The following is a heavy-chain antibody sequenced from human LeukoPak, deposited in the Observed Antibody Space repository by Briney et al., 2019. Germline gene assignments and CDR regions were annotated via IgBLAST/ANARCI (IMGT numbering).Heavy chain of an antibody. D-gene: IGHD3-16*02. J-gene: IGHJ4*02. CDR3: ATPAWDYVWGSYRSSYKADFDY. CDR1: GYTLTELS. Sequence: ASVKVSCKVSGYTLTELSMHRVRQAPGKGLEWMGGFDPEDGETIYAQKFQGRVTMTEDTSTDTAYMELSSLRSEDTAAYYCATPAWDYVWGSYRSSYKADFDYWGQGTLVTVSS. CDR2: FDPEDGET. V-gene: IGHV1-24*01.